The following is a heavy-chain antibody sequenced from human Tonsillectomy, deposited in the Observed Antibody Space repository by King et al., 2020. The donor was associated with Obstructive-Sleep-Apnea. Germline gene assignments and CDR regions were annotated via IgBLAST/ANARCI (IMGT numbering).Heavy chain of an antibody. CDR1: GGSISSGDYY. D-gene: IGHD7-27*01. CDR2: IYDSGRT. V-gene: IGHV4-31*03. Sequence: QLQESGPGLVKPSQTLSLTCTVSGGSISSGDYYWSWIRQHPGKGLEWIGDIYDSGRTYYNPSLKSRVTISVDTSKNQFSLKLGSVTAADTAVYYCARDRVTTGDYYFDYWGQGTLVIVSS. CDR3: ARDRVTTGDYYFDY. J-gene: IGHJ4*02.